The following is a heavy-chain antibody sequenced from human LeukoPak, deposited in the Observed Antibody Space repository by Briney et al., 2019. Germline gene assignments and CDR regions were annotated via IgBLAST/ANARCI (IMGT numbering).Heavy chain of an antibody. J-gene: IGHJ4*02. CDR3: SRRRAMGLYYSDY. CDR1: GGSFIGYY. CDR2: INHSGST. V-gene: IGHV4-34*01. Sequence: TSETLSLTYAVYGGSFIGYYWSWIRQPPGKGLEWIGEINHSGSTNYNPSLKSRVTISVDTSKNQFSLKLSSVTAADTAVYYCSRRRAMGLYYSDYWGQGTLATVSS. D-gene: IGHD5-18*01.